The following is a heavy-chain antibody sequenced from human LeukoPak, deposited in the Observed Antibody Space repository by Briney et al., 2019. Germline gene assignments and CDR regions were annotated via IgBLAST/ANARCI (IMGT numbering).Heavy chain of an antibody. CDR3: STSTGTTYNSFDP. J-gene: IGHJ5*02. CDR1: GGSISSSSYY. Sequence: PSETLSLTCTVSGGSISSSSYYWGWIRQPPGKGLEYIGSVYYTGNTYYNPSLKSRVIISVDTSKIQFSLKLNSVTAADTAVYYCSTSTGTTYNSFDPWGQGTLVTVSS. CDR2: VYYTGNT. D-gene: IGHD4-11*01. V-gene: IGHV4-39*07.